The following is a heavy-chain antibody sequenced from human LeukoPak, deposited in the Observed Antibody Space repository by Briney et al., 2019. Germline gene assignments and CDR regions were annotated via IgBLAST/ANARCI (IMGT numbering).Heavy chain of an antibody. CDR1: GGSISSYY. V-gene: IGHV4-4*07. CDR3: ARGGYYGSGNDFRFDP. CDR2: IYTSGST. D-gene: IGHD3-10*01. Sequence: PSETLSLTCTVSGGSISSYYLSWIRQTAGKGLEWIGRIYTSGSTNYNPSLKSRVTMSVDTSKNQFSLKLSSVTAADTAVYYCARGGYYGSGNDFRFDPWGQGTLVTVSS. J-gene: IGHJ5*02.